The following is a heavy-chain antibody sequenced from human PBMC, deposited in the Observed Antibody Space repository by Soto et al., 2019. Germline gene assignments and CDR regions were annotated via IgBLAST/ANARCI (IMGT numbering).Heavy chain of an antibody. J-gene: IGHJ4*02. D-gene: IGHD4-17*01. CDR3: ARGTTATRTYYFDC. Sequence: SETLSLTCAVYGGSFSGYYWSWIRQPPGKGLEWIGDINHSGSTNYNPSLKSRVTISVDTSKNQFSLKLSSVTAADTAVYYCARGTTATRTYYFDCWGQGTLVTVSS. CDR1: GGSFSGYY. CDR2: INHSGST. V-gene: IGHV4-34*01.